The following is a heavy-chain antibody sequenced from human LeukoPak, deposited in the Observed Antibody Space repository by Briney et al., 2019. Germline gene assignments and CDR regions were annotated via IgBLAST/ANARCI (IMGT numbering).Heavy chain of an antibody. CDR2: ISYDGSNK. Sequence: PGGSLRLSCAASGFTFSSYSMNWVRQAPGKGLEWVAVISYDGSNKYYADSVKGRFTISRDNSKNTLYLQMNSLRAEDTAVYYCAKGGLGYGDYVGYFDFWGQGTLVTVSS. D-gene: IGHD4-17*01. J-gene: IGHJ5*01. CDR1: GFTFSSYS. V-gene: IGHV3-30*18. CDR3: AKGGLGYGDYVGYFDF.